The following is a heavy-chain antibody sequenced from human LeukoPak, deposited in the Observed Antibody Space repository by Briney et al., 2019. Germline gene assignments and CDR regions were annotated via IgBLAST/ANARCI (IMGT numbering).Heavy chain of an antibody. CDR2: INPSGGST. Sequence: ASVKVSCKASGYTFTSYGISWVRQAPGQGLEWMGIINPSGGSTSYAQKFQGRVTMTRDTSTSTVYMELSSLRSKDTAVYYCARVPDIVATFDYWGQGTLVTVSS. CDR3: ARVPDIVATFDY. CDR1: GYTFTSYG. J-gene: IGHJ4*02. V-gene: IGHV1-46*01. D-gene: IGHD5-12*01.